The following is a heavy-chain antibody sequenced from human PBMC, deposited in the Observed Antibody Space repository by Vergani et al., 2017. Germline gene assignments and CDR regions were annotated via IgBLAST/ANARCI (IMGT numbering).Heavy chain of an antibody. V-gene: IGHV1-3*01. D-gene: IGHD6-13*01. CDR1: GYIFTSYV. CDR3: ARIGAAAGTLYYYYYMDV. Sequence: QVQLVQSGAEVKKPGASVKVSCKASGYIFTSYVMHWVRQAPGQRLEWMGWLNAGNGNTKYSQKFQGRVTITRDTSASTAYMELSSLRSDDTAVYYCARIGAAAGTLYYYYYMDVWGKGTTVTVSS. J-gene: IGHJ6*03. CDR2: LNAGNGNT.